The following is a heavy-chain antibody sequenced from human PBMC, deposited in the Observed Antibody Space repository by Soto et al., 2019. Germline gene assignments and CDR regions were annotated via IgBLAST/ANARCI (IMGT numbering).Heavy chain of an antibody. J-gene: IGHJ6*02. CDR2: IYDTGISGYTPST. CDR1: GGSITSSY. CDR3: ARGEDAFFYYGLDV. Sequence: SETLSLTCTVSGGSITSSYWSWIRRPPGKGLEWIAYIYDTGISGYTPSTSYNPSLKSRVTMSVDTSQSQFSLKLTSVTAEDTAVYYCARGEDAFFYYGLDVWGQGITVTVSS. V-gene: IGHV4-59*01.